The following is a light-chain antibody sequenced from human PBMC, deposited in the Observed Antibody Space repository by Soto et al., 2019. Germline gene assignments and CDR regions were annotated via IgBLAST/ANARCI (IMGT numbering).Light chain of an antibody. V-gene: IGLV4-69*01. CDR3: QTWGNGIRV. Sequence: QSVLTQSPSASASLGASVKLTCTLSSGHSNYAIAWHQQQPEKGPRYLMKVNSDGSHRKGDGIPDRFSGSSSGAQRYLTISSLQSEDEADYYCQTWGNGIRVFGTGTKLTVL. CDR1: SGHSNYA. CDR2: VNSDGSH. J-gene: IGLJ1*01.